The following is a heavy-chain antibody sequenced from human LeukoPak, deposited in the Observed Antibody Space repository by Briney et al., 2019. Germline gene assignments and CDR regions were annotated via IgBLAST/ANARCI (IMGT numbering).Heavy chain of an antibody. D-gene: IGHD3-3*01. V-gene: IGHV1-69*04. J-gene: IGHJ6*03. CDR3: ARNWVTIFGVVNYYYYYMDV. CDR1: GGTFSSYA. Sequence: ASVKVSCKASGGTFSSYAISWVRQAPGQGLEWMGRIIPILGIANYAQKFQGRVTITADKSTSTAYMELSSLRSEDTAVYYCARNWVTIFGVVNYYYYYMDVWGKGTTVTVSS. CDR2: IIPILGIA.